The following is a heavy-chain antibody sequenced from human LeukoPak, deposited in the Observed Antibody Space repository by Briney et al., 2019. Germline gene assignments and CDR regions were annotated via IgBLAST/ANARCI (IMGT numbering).Heavy chain of an antibody. Sequence: GGSLRLSCAASGFTFSSYWMSWVRQAPGKGLEWVANIKQDGSEKYYVDSVKGRFTISRDNAKSSLYLQMNSLRAEDTAVYYCAELGITMIGGVWGKGTTVTISS. J-gene: IGHJ6*04. CDR3: AELGITMIGGV. D-gene: IGHD3-10*02. CDR1: GFTFSSYW. CDR2: IKQDGSEK. V-gene: IGHV3-7*01.